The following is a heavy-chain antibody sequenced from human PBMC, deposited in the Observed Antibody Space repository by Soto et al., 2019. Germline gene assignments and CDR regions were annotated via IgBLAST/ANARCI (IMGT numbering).Heavy chain of an antibody. CDR2: IYPGDSDV. CDR1: GYDFSAYW. CDR3: ARTDYGSGTFDS. V-gene: IGHV5-51*01. Sequence: DVQLVQSGAEVKKPGESLRISCKGSGYDFSAYWINWVRQMPGKGLEWMGTIYPGDSDVRYSPSFQGQVTISVDKSICIAYLQWSSLKAADTAIYYCARTDYGSGTFDSWGQGTLVTVSS. D-gene: IGHD3-10*01. J-gene: IGHJ4*02.